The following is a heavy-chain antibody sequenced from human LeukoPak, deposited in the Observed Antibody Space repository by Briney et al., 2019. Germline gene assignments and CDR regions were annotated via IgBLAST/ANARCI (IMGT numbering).Heavy chain of an antibody. CDR2: ISSSSSSI. CDR1: GFTFSSYA. V-gene: IGHV3-48*01. J-gene: IGHJ6*03. CDR3: ARDYYATWPLDYYYYMDV. D-gene: IGHD1-26*01. Sequence: PGGSLRLSCAASGFTFSSYAMNWVRQAPGKGLEWVSHISSSSSSIYYADSVKGRFTISRDNAKNSLYLQMSSLRAEDTAVYYCARDYYATWPLDYYYYMDVWGKGTTVIVSS.